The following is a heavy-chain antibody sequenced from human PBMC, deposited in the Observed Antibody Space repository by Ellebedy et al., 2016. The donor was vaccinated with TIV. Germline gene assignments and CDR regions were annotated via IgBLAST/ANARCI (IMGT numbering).Heavy chain of an antibody. CDR1: GFSFTKHG. CDR3: ARGRYLSRHSLDV. CDR2: PSYDDSVH. J-gene: IGHJ6*02. V-gene: IGHV3-30*19. Sequence: PGGSLRLSCAASGFSFTKHGMHWVRQAQGKGLEWVSLPSYDDSVHSYAASVKGRFTISRDNSKNTLYLQMSRLRPDDTALYFCARGRYLSRHSLDVWGQGTTVTVSS. D-gene: IGHD2-21*01.